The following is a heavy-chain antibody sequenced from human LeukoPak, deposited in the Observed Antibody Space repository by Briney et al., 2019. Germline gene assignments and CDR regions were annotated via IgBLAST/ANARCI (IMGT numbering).Heavy chain of an antibody. V-gene: IGHV3-48*02. Sequence: SGGSLRLSCAASGFTFSTSNMNWVRQAPGKGLEWVSYISSSSSTVYYVDSVKGRFTISRDNAKNSLYLQMNSMRDEDTAVYYCARVGSGSYSVDSWGQGTLVTVSS. CDR3: ARVGSGSYSVDS. CDR1: GFTFSTSN. D-gene: IGHD3-10*01. CDR2: ISSSSSTV. J-gene: IGHJ4*02.